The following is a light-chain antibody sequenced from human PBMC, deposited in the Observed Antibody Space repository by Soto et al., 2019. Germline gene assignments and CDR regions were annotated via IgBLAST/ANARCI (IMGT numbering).Light chain of an antibody. J-gene: IGKJ4*01. CDR3: QQYNNWPPLT. V-gene: IGKV3-15*01. CDR1: QSVRNN. CDR2: GAS. Sequence: EIVMTQSPATLSVSPGERVTLSCRASQSVRNNLAWYQQKPGQTPRLLIYGASTRATGIPARFSGSGSGTEFTLTISSLQSEDFALYYCQQYNNWPPLTFGGGTKVEI.